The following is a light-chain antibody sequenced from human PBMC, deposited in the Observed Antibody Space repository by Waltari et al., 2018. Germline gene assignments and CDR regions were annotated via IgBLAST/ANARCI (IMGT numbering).Light chain of an antibody. CDR3: NSRDTSADRLVI. J-gene: IGLJ2*01. V-gene: IGLV3-19*01. Sequence: SSELTQDPTVSVALGQPVRITCPVERPRSLYSSGCQQKPRQAPLLVIYGKNTRPAGIPDRFSGSSSGDTAFLTITGAQAEDEADYHCNSRDTSADRLVIFGGGTKLTVL. CDR2: GKN. CDR1: RPRSLY.